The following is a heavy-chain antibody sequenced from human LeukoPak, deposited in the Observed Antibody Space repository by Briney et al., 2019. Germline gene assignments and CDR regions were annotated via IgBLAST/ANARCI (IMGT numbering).Heavy chain of an antibody. Sequence: KPSETLSLTCTVSGGSMTTHLWNWIRQTPGKGLEWIGYVFDSGRTKENPSLKSRVTLSADTSKNQLSLRLSSVTAADTAVYYCTTIKRGNIFGYFDFWGQGILVTVSS. CDR2: VFDSGRT. CDR1: GGSMTTHL. J-gene: IGHJ4*02. D-gene: IGHD5-18*01. CDR3: TTIKRGNIFGYFDF. V-gene: IGHV4-59*11.